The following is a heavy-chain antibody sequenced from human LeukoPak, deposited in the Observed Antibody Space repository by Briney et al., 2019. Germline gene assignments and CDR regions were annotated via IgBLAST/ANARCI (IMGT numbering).Heavy chain of an antibody. CDR3: ASHTYGDQTDY. CDR1: GYTFTGYY. V-gene: IGHV1-46*01. Sequence: ASVKVSCKASGYTFTGYYMHWVRQAPGQGLEWMGWINPSGGSTFYAQKFQGRVTMTSDTSTSTAYMELSSLRSEDTAVYYCASHTYGDQTDYWGQGTLVTVSS. CDR2: INPSGGST. D-gene: IGHD4-17*01. J-gene: IGHJ4*02.